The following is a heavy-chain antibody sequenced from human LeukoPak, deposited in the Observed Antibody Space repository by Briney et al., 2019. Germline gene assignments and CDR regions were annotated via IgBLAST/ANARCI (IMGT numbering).Heavy chain of an antibody. V-gene: IGHV1-3*01. J-gene: IGHJ4*02. CDR1: GYSFSTYA. D-gene: IGHD3-10*01. CDR2: INVGNGNT. Sequence: ASAKVSCKPSGYSFSTYAMQWVRQAPGQRLEWMGWINVGNGNTKYSQKVQVRVTLTRDTSASTAYMELSSLRSEDTAVYYCARDNGDYYGSGSFDYWGQGTLVTVSS. CDR3: ARDNGDYYGSGSFDY.